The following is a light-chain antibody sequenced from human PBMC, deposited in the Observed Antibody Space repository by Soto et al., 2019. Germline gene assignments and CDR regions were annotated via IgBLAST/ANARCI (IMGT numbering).Light chain of an antibody. J-gene: IGLJ3*02. CDR2: EGN. Sequence: QSALTQPASVSASPGQSITISCTGTSSDVGGYDLVSWYQQRPGKAPKLMIYEGNKRPSGVSNRFSGSKSGNTASLTISGLQAEDEADYYCYSYAGSSTLVFGGGTKLTVL. CDR1: SSDVGGYDL. CDR3: YSYAGSSTLV. V-gene: IGLV2-23*01.